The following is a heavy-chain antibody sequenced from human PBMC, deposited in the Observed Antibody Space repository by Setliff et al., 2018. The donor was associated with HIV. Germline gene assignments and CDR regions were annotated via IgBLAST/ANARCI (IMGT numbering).Heavy chain of an antibody. CDR3: ARLLRGGGGVDAFDI. J-gene: IGHJ3*02. V-gene: IGHV3-48*03. D-gene: IGHD3-10*01. Sequence: GGSLRLSCAASGFTFSSYEMTWVRQAPGKGLEWVSYISRSGNTIYYADSVKGRFTISRDNAKNSLFLQMNSLRAEDTAIYYCARLLRGGGGVDAFDIWGQGTVVTVSS. CDR1: GFTFSSYE. CDR2: ISRSGNTI.